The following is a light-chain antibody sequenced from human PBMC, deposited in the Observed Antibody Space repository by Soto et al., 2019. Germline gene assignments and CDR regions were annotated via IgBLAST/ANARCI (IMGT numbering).Light chain of an antibody. CDR2: EDT. Sequence: QSVLTQPASVSGSPGQSITISCTGTSSDVGGYEYVSWYQQHPGKAPKLMIYEDTNRPSGVSNRFSGSKSGNTASLTISGLQAEDEADYYCSSYRSSTTYVFGTGTKVTVL. CDR1: SSDVGGYEY. J-gene: IGLJ1*01. V-gene: IGLV2-14*01. CDR3: SSYRSSTTYV.